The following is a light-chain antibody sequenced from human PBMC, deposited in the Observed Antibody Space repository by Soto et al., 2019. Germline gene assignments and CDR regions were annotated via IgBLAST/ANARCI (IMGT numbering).Light chain of an antibody. CDR1: QSVSSN. J-gene: IGKJ4*01. V-gene: IGKV3-11*01. CDR2: DAS. Sequence: EIVMTQSPATLSVSPGARATLSCRASQSVSSNLAWYQQKPGQAPRLLIYDASNRATGIPARFSGSGSGTDFTLTITSLEPEDFAVYYCQHRSNWLAVGGGTKVDIK. CDR3: QHRSNWLA.